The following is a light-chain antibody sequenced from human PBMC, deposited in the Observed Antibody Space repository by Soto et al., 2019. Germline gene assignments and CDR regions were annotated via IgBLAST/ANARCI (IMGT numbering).Light chain of an antibody. V-gene: IGKV1-8*01. Sequence: AVLLTQSPSSFSASTGDRATITCRASQDIHNYLAWYQQVPGKAPKLLLYAASILQTGVPSRFSGSGSGTDFTLTIVGLQSEDFATYFCQHYYNYPWTFGQGTTVE. CDR2: AAS. CDR3: QHYYNYPWT. J-gene: IGKJ1*01. CDR1: QDIHNY.